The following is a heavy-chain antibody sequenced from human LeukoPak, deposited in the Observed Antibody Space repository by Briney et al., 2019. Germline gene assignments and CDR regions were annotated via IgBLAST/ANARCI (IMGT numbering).Heavy chain of an antibody. Sequence: GGSLRLSCAASGFTFDDYAMHWVRQAPGKGLEWVSGISWNSGSIGYADSVKGRFTISRDNAKNSLYLQMNSLRAEDMALYYCAKDTQYDFWSGYWDYRGQGTLVTVSS. V-gene: IGHV3-9*03. CDR2: ISWNSGSI. CDR1: GFTFDDYA. D-gene: IGHD3-3*01. CDR3: AKDTQYDFWSGYWDY. J-gene: IGHJ4*02.